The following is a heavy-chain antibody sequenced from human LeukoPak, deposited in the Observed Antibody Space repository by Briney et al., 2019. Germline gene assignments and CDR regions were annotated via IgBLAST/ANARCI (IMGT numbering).Heavy chain of an antibody. V-gene: IGHV3-23*01. J-gene: IGHJ4*02. Sequence: GGSLRLSCATSGFSFSSYAMSWVRQAPGKGLEWVSAMSSSDDGRYYAASVRGRFTISRDTSRSTLYLQMNSLRAEDTAVYYCARGRYFDFWGQGTLVTVSS. CDR1: GFSFSSYA. CDR3: ARGRYFDF. CDR2: MSSSDDGR.